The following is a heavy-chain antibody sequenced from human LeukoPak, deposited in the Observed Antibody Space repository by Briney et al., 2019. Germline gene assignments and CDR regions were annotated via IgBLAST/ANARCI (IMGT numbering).Heavy chain of an antibody. J-gene: IGHJ4*02. CDR3: ASRIAAACFDY. CDR2: IYPGDSAT. Sequence: CWMGSGCVLTRCRSGWVPYHQEKGLEWMEIIYPGDSATRYSPSFQGQVTISADKSIGTASLQWSSLKASDIAVYYCASRIAAACFDYWGQGTLVTVSS. V-gene: IGHV5-51*01. CDR1: GCVLTRCR. D-gene: IGHD6-25*01.